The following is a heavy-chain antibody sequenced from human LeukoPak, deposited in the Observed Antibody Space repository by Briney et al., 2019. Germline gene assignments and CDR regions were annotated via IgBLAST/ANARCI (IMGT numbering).Heavy chain of an antibody. CDR3: ATLREGYCSGGSCYDFGMDV. CDR2: IYYSGST. J-gene: IGHJ6*02. CDR1: GGSISSYY. Sequence: PSETLSLTCTVSGGSISSYYWSWIRQPPGKGLEWLGYIYYSGSTNYNPSLKSRVTISVDTSKNQFSLKLSSVTAADTAVYYCATLREGYCSGGSCYDFGMDVWGQGTTVTVSS. D-gene: IGHD2-15*01. V-gene: IGHV4-59*01.